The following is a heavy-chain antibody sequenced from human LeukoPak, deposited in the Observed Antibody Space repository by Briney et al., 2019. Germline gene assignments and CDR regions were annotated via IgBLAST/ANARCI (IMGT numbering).Heavy chain of an antibody. CDR3: ARARGRCFDF. J-gene: IGHJ4*02. Sequence: SETLSLTCTVSGGSISSSSYYWGWIRQPPGKGLEWIGSIYHSGYTYQNPSLTGRVTISLDTSKRQFSLKLSSVTAADTAVYYCARARGRCFDFWGQGTLVTVSS. CDR1: GGSISSSSYY. V-gene: IGHV4-39*01. D-gene: IGHD1-1*01. CDR2: IYHSGYT.